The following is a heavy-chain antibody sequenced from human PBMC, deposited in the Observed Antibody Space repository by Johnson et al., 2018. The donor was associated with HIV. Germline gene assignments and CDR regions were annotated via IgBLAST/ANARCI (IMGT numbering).Heavy chain of an antibody. V-gene: IGHV3-43D*03. CDR1: GFTFDDYA. CDR3: ASSSPYSGSYGDAFDI. D-gene: IGHD1-26*01. CDR2: ISWDGGST. Sequence: VQLVESGGGLVKPGGSLRLSCAASGFTFDDYAMHWVRQAPGKGLEWVSLISWDGGSTYYADSVRGRFTISRDNRKNSLYLQMNSLRVEDTAVYYCASSSPYSGSYGDAFDIWGQGTLVTVSS. J-gene: IGHJ3*02.